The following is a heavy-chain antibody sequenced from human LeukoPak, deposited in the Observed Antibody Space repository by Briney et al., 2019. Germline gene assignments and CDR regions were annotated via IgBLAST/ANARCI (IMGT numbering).Heavy chain of an antibody. Sequence: ASVKVSCKASGYTFTGYYMHWVRQAPGQGLEWMGWINPNSGGTNYVQKFQGRVTMTRDTSISTAYMELSRLRSDDTAVYYCARDGSGSLSYYYYMDVWGKGTTVTISS. CDR1: GYTFTGYY. CDR2: INPNSGGT. D-gene: IGHD3-10*01. V-gene: IGHV1-2*02. CDR3: ARDGSGSLSYYYYMDV. J-gene: IGHJ6*03.